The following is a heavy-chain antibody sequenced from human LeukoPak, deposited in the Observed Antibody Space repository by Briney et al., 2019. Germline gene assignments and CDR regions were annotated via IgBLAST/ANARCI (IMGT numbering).Heavy chain of an antibody. CDR3: ARADWDTAMIDY. D-gene: IGHD5-18*01. J-gene: IGHJ4*02. CDR1: GFTFSSHA. V-gene: IGHV3-23*01. Sequence: PGGSLRLSCAVSGFTFSSHAMSWVRQAPGKGLEWVSSISVSGDNIYYTDSVEGRFTISRDNAKNSLYLQMNSLRAEDTAVYYCARADWDTAMIDYWGQGTLVTVSS. CDR2: ISVSGDNI.